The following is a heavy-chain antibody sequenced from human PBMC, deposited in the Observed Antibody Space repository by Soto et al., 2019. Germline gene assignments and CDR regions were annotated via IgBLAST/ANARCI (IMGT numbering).Heavy chain of an antibody. CDR2: IYYSGST. J-gene: IGHJ3*02. V-gene: IGHV4-59*01. D-gene: IGHD3-9*01. Sequence: PSETLSLTCTVSGCSISSYYWGWIRQPPGKGLEWIGYIYYSGSTNYNPSLKSRVTISVDTSKNQFSLKLSSVTAADTAVYYCARDRGDILTGYYDAFDIWGQGTMVT. CDR1: GCSISSYY. CDR3: ARDRGDILTGYYDAFDI.